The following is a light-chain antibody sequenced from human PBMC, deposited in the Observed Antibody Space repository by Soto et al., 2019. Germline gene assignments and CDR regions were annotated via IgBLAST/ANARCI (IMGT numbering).Light chain of an antibody. CDR1: HGISSY. CDR3: QQYNNWPPIT. V-gene: IGKV1-9*01. CDR2: AAT. J-gene: IGKJ5*01. Sequence: IQLTQSPSSLSASVGDRVTITCRASHGISSYLAWYQQKPGKAPKLLIYAATTSQSGDPSRFSGSGSGTEFTPTISSLQPEDFSVNYCQQYNNWPPITFGQGTQLEIK.